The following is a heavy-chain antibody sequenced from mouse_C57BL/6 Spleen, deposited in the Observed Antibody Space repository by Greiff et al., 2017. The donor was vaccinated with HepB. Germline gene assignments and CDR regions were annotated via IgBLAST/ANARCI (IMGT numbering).Heavy chain of an antibody. CDR3: TRPVYYDYDGAWFAY. CDR2: IYPGNSDT. CDR1: GYTFTSYW. J-gene: IGHJ3*01. Sequence: EVQLQQSGTVLARPGASVKMSCKTSGYTFTSYWMHWVKQRPGQGLEWIGAIYPGNSDTSYNQKFKGKAKLTAVTSASTAYMELSSLTNEDSAVYYCTRPVYYDYDGAWFAYWGQGTLVTVSA. D-gene: IGHD2-4*01. V-gene: IGHV1-5*01.